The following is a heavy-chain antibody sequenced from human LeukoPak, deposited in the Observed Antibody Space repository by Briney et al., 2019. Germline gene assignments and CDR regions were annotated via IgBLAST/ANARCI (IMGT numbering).Heavy chain of an antibody. CDR3: ARERRGRGYSSGYSPGVAFDY. J-gene: IGHJ4*02. D-gene: IGHD3-22*01. V-gene: IGHV3-15*01. Sequence: GGSLRLSCAASGFTFSNAWMSWVRQAPGKGLEWVGRIKSKTDGGTTDYAAPVKGRFTISRDDSKNTLYLQMNSLRAEDTAVYYCARERRGRGYSSGYSPGVAFDYWGQGTLVTVSS. CDR2: IKSKTDGGTT. CDR1: GFTFSNAW.